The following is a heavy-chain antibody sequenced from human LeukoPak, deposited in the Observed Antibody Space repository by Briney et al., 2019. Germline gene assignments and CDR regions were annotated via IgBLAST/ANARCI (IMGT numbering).Heavy chain of an antibody. D-gene: IGHD1-26*01. CDR1: GYTFTIYG. J-gene: IGHJ6*02. Sequence: ATVTVSFKASGYTFTIYGISWVRQAPGQGLEWMGWISAYNGNTNYAQKLQGRVTMTTDTSTSTAYMELRSLRSGDTAVYYCAREVGGYYFLYYGMDVWGQGTTVTGSS. CDR3: AREVGGYYFLYYGMDV. CDR2: ISAYNGNT. V-gene: IGHV1-18*01.